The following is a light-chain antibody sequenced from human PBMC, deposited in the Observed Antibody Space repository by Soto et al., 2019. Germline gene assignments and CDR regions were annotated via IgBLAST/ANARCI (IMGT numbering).Light chain of an antibody. V-gene: IGKV3-11*01. CDR1: QSVSSY. CDR3: QQRSNWPWT. Sequence: EIVLTQSPATLSLSPGERATLSCRASQSVSSYLAWYQQKPGQPPRLLIYDASNRATGIPARFSGSGSGTDFPLTISSLEPEDFAVYYCQQRSNWPWTFGQGTKVEIK. J-gene: IGKJ1*01. CDR2: DAS.